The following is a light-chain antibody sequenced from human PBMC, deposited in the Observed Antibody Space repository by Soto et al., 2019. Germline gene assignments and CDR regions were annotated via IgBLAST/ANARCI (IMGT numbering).Light chain of an antibody. V-gene: IGKV4-1*01. CDR2: WAS. Sequence: DIVMTQSPDSLAVSLSERATINCKSSQSVLYSSNNKNYLAWYQQKSGQPPKLLIYWASTRESGVPDRFSGSGSGTVFNLSISSLQAEDVGIYDCQQSDSTPRTFGQGDKVEIK. CDR1: QSVLYSSNNKNY. CDR3: QQSDSTPRT. J-gene: IGKJ1*01.